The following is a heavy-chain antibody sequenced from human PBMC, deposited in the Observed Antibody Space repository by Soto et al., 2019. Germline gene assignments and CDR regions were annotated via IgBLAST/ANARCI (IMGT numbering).Heavy chain of an antibody. Sequence: QVRLVQSEGEVKKPGASVKVSCRASGYTFTNYDISWVRQVPGQGLEWMGWISTERDLTKYAQKFQGIVTKHTDTFRNTAYIELKSLRSDASPVYSCGGDQAPNRASVYFDLWGLGTLVTVSS. J-gene: IGHJ2*01. CDR2: ISTERDLT. CDR3: GGDQAPNRASVYFDL. CDR1: GYTFTNYD. V-gene: IGHV1-18*04.